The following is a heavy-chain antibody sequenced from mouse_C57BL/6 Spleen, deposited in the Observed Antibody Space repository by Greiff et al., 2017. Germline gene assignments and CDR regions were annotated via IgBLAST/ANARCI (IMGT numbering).Heavy chain of an antibody. Sequence: VQLQQSGAELVRPGASVTLSCKASGYTFTDYEMHWVKQTPVHGLEWIGAIDPETGGTAYNQKFKGKAILTADKSSSTAYMELRSLTSEDSAVYYCTRRYGATVYFDYWGQGTTLTVYS. J-gene: IGHJ2*01. V-gene: IGHV1-15*01. CDR3: TRRYGATVYFDY. CDR2: IDPETGGT. CDR1: GYTFTDYE. D-gene: IGHD2-10*02.